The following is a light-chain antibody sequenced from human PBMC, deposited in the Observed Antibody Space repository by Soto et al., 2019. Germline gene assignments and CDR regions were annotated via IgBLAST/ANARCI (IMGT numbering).Light chain of an antibody. J-gene: IGLJ1*01. V-gene: IGLV2-8*01. CDR1: SSDVGGYNY. CDR3: SSYAGSTIGV. CDR2: EVS. Sequence: QSALTQPPSASGSPGQSVTISCTGTSSDVGGYNYVSWYQQHPDKAPKLMIYEVSKRPSGVPDRFSGSKSGNTASLTVSGLQADDEADYYCSSYAGSTIGVFGTGTKLTVL.